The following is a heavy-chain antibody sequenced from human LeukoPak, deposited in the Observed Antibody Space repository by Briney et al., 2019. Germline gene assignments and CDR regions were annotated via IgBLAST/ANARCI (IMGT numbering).Heavy chain of an antibody. J-gene: IGHJ4*02. CDR1: GGSFSSNAYY. D-gene: IGHD1-26*01. CDR3: AYSGSYGHLGY. Sequence: SETLSLTCTVSGGSFSSNAYYWAWIRQPPGKGLEWIGSIYSSVSTYYNPSLKSRVTISVDTSKNQFSLRLSSVTAADTALYYCAYSGSYGHLGYWGQGIPVTVAS. CDR2: IYSSVST. V-gene: IGHV4-39*01.